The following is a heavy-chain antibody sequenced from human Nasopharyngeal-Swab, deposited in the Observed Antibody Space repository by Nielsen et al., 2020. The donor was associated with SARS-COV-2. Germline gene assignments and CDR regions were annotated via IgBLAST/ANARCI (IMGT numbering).Heavy chain of an antibody. CDR3: VGHSSTGTYAFAN. Sequence: GGSLRLSCKVSGYTFTNSWISWVRQMPGKGLEWLGRIDPSDSYTNYSPSFQGHITFSADKSTSTAFLEWSSLKASDTAMYYCVGHSSTGTYAFANWGQGTLVTVSS. CDR2: IDPSDSYT. V-gene: IGHV5-10-1*01. J-gene: IGHJ4*02. D-gene: IGHD1-1*01. CDR1: GYTFTNSW.